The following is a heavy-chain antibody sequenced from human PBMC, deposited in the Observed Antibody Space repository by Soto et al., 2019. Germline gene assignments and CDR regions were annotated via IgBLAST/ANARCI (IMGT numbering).Heavy chain of an antibody. Sequence: PSETLSLTCTVSGGSISSYYWSWIRQPPGKGLEWIGYIYYSGSTNYSPSLKSRVTISVDTSKNQFSLKLSSVTAADTAVYYCARGGIAAAGRWGFDPWGQGTLVTVSS. D-gene: IGHD6-13*01. V-gene: IGHV4-59*01. J-gene: IGHJ5*02. CDR1: GGSISSYY. CDR2: IYYSGST. CDR3: ARGGIAAAGRWGFDP.